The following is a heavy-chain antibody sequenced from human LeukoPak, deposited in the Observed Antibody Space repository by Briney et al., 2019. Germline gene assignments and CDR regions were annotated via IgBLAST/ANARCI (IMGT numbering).Heavy chain of an antibody. V-gene: IGHV4-31*03. Sequence: SQTLSLTCTVSGGSISSGGYYWSWIRQHPEKGLEWIGYIYYSGSTYYNPSLKSRVTISVDTSKNQFSLKLSSVTAADTAVYYCARVFCSSTSCYPYFDYWGQGTLVTVSS. J-gene: IGHJ4*02. D-gene: IGHD2-2*01. CDR2: IYYSGST. CDR3: ARVFCSSTSCYPYFDY. CDR1: GGSISSGGYY.